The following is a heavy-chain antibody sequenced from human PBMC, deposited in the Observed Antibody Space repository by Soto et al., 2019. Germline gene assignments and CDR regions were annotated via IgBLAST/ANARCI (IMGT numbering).Heavy chain of an antibody. CDR3: ARAQPTYSSSYFDY. CDR1: GFTFSSYA. CDR2: ISGRGDDT. D-gene: IGHD3-22*01. J-gene: IGHJ4*02. V-gene: IGHV3-23*01. Sequence: PGGSLRLSCAASGFTFSSYAMSWVRQAPGKGLEWVSTISGRGDDTYYTDSVKGRFTISRDNSKNTLYVHMNSLRAEDTAVYYCARAQPTYSSSYFDYWGQGTLVNVSS.